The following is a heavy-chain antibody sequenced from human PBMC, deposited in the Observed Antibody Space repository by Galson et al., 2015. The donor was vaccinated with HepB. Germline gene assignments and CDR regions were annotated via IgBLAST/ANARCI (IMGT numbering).Heavy chain of an antibody. D-gene: IGHD3-22*01. CDR1: GYTFTSYG. V-gene: IGHV1-18*04. CDR2: ISAYNGNT. CDR3: ARDSSGSGYYDWFDP. J-gene: IGHJ5*02. Sequence: SVKVSCKASGYTFTSYGISWVRQAPGQGLEWMGWISAYNGNTNYAQKLQGRVTMTTDTSTSTAYMELRSLRSDDTAVYYCARDSSGSGYYDWFDPWGQGTLVTVSS.